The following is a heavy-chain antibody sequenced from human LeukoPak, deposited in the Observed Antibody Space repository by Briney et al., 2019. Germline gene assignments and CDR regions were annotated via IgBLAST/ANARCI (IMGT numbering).Heavy chain of an antibody. V-gene: IGHV4-39*07. CDR3: ARDYYYDSSGLRYPGAFDI. D-gene: IGHD3-22*01. J-gene: IGHJ3*02. CDR2: IYYSGTT. CDR1: GGSISSGSYY. Sequence: SETLALTCPVSGGSISSGSYYWGWIRQPPGKGLEWIGSIYYSGTTYYNPSLKSRVTISVDTSKNQFSLKLSSVTAADTAVYYCARDYYYDSSGLRYPGAFDIWGQGTMVTVSS.